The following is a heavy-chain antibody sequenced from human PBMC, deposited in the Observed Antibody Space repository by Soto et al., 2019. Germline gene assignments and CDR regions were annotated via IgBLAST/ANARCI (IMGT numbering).Heavy chain of an antibody. CDR2: ISAYNGNT. V-gene: IGHV1-18*01. D-gene: IGHD3-3*01. CDR3: ARVPGGAFGVVTYFDY. J-gene: IGHJ4*02. CDR1: GYTFTSYG. Sequence: ASVKVSCKASGYTFTSYGISWVRQAPGQGLEWMGWISAYNGNTNYAQKLQGRVTMTTDTSTSTAYMELRSLRSDDTAVYYCARVPGGAFGVVTYFDYWGQGILVTVAS.